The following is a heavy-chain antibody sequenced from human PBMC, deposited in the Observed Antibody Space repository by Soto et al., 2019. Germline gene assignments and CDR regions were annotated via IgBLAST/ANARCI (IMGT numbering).Heavy chain of an antibody. Sequence: QVQLQESGPGLVKPSQTLSLTCTVSGGSISSGDYYWSWIRQPPGKGLEWIGYIYYSGSTYYNPSLKSRVTTPVATSKNQFSLKLSSVTAADTAVYYCARYCRGDCHATLDAFDIWGQGTMVTVSS. CDR1: GGSISSGDYY. J-gene: IGHJ3*02. D-gene: IGHD2-21*02. CDR2: IYYSGST. CDR3: ARYCRGDCHATLDAFDI. V-gene: IGHV4-30-4*01.